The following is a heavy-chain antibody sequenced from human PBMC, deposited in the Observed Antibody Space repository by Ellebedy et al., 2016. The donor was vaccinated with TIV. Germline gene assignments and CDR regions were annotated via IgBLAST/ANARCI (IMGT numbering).Heavy chain of an antibody. V-gene: IGHV3-9*01. Sequence: GGSLRLXXAASGFNFDDYAMHWARQAPGKDLEWVSGISWNSGSVNYADSVKGRFTISRDNVNDSLHLQMNSLRPEDTAFYYCVKDKSVSGFSFWFFDLWGRGTLVTVSS. CDR3: VKDKSVSGFSFWFFDL. D-gene: IGHD3-22*01. CDR2: ISWNSGSV. CDR1: GFNFDDYA. J-gene: IGHJ2*01.